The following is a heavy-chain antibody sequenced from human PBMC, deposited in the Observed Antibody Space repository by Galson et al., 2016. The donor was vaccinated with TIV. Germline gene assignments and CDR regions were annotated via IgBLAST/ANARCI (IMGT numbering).Heavy chain of an antibody. J-gene: IGHJ4*02. V-gene: IGHV3-30*02. CDR1: GFNFRSDG. CDR2: VWYDGGNI. D-gene: IGHD3-22*01. CDR3: ARPFVADSRGYYGLGY. Sequence: SLRLSCAASGFNFRSDGMHWVRQAPGRGLEWVAFVWYDGGNIHYADAVKGRFIISRDNSKNTLYLQMNSLRVGDTGVYYCARPFVADSRGYYGLGYWGLGTLVTVSS.